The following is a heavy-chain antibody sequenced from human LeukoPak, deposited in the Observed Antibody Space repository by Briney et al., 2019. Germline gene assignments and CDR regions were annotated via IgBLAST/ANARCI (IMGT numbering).Heavy chain of an antibody. CDR3: AKRNLAGYFDY. D-gene: IGHD1-1*01. J-gene: IGHJ4*02. Sequence: PGGSLRLSCAASGFTFSTYGMTWVRQAPGKGLEWVSVISASGGSTYYADSVKGRFTISRDNSKNTLYLQMNSLRAEDTAVYYCAKRNLAGYFDYWGQGTLVTVFS. CDR1: GFTFSTYG. CDR2: ISASGGST. V-gene: IGHV3-23*01.